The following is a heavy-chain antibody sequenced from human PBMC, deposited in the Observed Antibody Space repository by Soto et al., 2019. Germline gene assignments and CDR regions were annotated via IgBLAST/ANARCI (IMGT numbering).Heavy chain of an antibody. J-gene: IGHJ4*02. Sequence: QVQMQESGPGLVKPSDTLSLTCAVSGDSISTYQWSWVRQAPGEGLEWIGYLFSTGGSTYNPSLKSRVSMSIDMSKNHFYLNLSSVTAADTAVYYCTRETRRWGPGTLVTVSS. V-gene: IGHV4-59*01. CDR3: TRETRR. CDR2: LFSTGGS. CDR1: GDSISTYQ.